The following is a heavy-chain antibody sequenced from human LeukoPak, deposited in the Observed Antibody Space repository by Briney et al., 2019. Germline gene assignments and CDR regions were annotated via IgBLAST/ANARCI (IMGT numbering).Heavy chain of an antibody. CDR1: GFTFSSYA. D-gene: IGHD3-9*01. V-gene: IGHV3-30*04. Sequence: GRSLRLSCAASGFTFSSYAMHWVRQAPRKGLEWVAVISYDGSNKYYADSVKGRFTISSDNSKTTLYLQMNSLRAEDTAVYYCATGDVLRYFDWSPFDYWGQGTLVTVSS. J-gene: IGHJ4*02. CDR3: ATGDVLRYFDWSPFDY. CDR2: ISYDGSNK.